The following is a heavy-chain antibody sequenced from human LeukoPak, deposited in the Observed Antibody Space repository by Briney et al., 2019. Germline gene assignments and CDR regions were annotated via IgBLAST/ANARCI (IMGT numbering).Heavy chain of an antibody. D-gene: IGHD3-16*01. CDR3: AKGRASHEY. J-gene: IGHJ4*02. CDR2: IYYSGTT. V-gene: IGHV4-59*01. Sequence: SETLSLTCTVSGASISTYYRSWIRQPPGKGLEWIGSIYYSGTTNYNPSLKSRATISIDTSKNQFSLELTSVTAADTAVFHCAKGRASHEYWGQGILVTVSS. CDR1: GASISTYY.